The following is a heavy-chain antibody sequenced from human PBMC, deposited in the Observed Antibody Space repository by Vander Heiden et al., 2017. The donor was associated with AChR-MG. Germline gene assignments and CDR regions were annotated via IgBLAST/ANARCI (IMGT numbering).Heavy chain of an antibody. Sequence: EVQLVESGGGLVKPGGSLRLSCAASGFTFGNAWMSWVRQAPGKGLEWVGRIKSKTDGGTTDYAAPVKGRFTISRDDSKNTLYLQMNSLKTEDTAVYYCTTDYFGTNAFDIWGQGTMVTVSS. J-gene: IGHJ3*02. CDR2: IKSKTDGGTT. V-gene: IGHV3-15*01. D-gene: IGHD1-1*01. CDR1: GFTFGNAW. CDR3: TTDYFGTNAFDI.